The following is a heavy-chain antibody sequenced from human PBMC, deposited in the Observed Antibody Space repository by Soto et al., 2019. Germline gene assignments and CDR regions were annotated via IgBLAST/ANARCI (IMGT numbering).Heavy chain of an antibody. CDR1: GGTFSSYA. V-gene: IGHV1-69*12. Sequence: QVQLVQSGAEVTKPGSSVKVSCKASGGTFSSYAISWVRQAPGQGLEWMGGIIPIFGTANYAQKFPGRVTITADESTSTAYMELSSLRSEDTAVYYCARDRVTGTTLDYWGQGTLVTVSS. D-gene: IGHD1-20*01. CDR3: ARDRVTGTTLDY. CDR2: IIPIFGTA. J-gene: IGHJ4*02.